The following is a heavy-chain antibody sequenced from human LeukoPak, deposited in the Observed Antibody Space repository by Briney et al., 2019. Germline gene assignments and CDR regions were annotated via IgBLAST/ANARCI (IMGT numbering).Heavy chain of an antibody. CDR2: IYYSGST. D-gene: IGHD4-17*01. V-gene: IGHV4-59*01. CDR1: GGSISSYY. CDR3: ARDSRIDYGDYFAFDI. Sequence: PSETLSLTCTVSGGSISSYYWSWIRQPPGKGLEWIGYIYYSGSTNYNPSLKSRVTISADTSKNQFSLKLSSVTAADTAVYYCARDSRIDYGDYFAFDIWGQGTMVTVSS. J-gene: IGHJ3*02.